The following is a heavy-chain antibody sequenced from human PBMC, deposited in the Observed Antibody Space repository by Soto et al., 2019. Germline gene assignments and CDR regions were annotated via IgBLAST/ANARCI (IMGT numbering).Heavy chain of an antibody. CDR1: GGSISSGDYY. CDR3: ARDRIAARLSYYYGMDV. D-gene: IGHD6-6*01. Sequence: SETLSLTCTVSGGSISSGDYYWSWIRQPPGKGLEWIGYIYYSGSTYYNPSLKSRVTISVDTSKNQFSLKLSSVTAADTAVYYCARDRIAARLSYYYGMDVWGQGTTVTASS. J-gene: IGHJ6*02. CDR2: IYYSGST. V-gene: IGHV4-30-4*01.